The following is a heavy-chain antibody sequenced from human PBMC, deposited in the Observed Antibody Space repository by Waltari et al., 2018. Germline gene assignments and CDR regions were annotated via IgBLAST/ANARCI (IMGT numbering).Heavy chain of an antibody. V-gene: IGHV4-61*02. CDR3: ARVPFYCTNGVCYYYFDY. CDR1: GGSISSGSYY. Sequence: VKLQESGPGLVKPSQTLSLTCTVSGGSISSGSYYWSWIRQPAGKGLEWIGRIYTSGSTNYNPSLKSRVTISVDTSKNQFSLKLSSVTAADTAVYYCARVPFYCTNGVCYYYFDYWGQGTLVTVSS. D-gene: IGHD2-8*01. CDR2: IYTSGST. J-gene: IGHJ4*02.